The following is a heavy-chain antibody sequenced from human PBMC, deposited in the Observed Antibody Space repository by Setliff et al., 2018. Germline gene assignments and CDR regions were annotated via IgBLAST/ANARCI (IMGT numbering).Heavy chain of an antibody. CDR2: VNSDESRT. D-gene: IGHD1-1*01. CDR1: GFSFSSYW. V-gene: IGHV3-74*01. J-gene: IGHJ6*03. Sequence: GGSLRLSCAASGFSFSSYWMHRVRQGPGKGLVWVSRVNSDESRTNYAGSVKGRFTISRDNAKNTLYLQMNSLRAEDTAVYYCARDREGDGNYYMDVWGKGTTVTVSS. CDR3: ARDREGDGNYYMDV.